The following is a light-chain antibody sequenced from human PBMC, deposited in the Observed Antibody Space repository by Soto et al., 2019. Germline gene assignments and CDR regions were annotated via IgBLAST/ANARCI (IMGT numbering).Light chain of an antibody. CDR1: QSIGTW. V-gene: IGKV1-5*01. J-gene: IGKJ1*01. Sequence: GDGVTITCRASQSIGTWLAWYQQKPGKAPKVLIYDVSPLKSGVPSRFSGSASGTEFTLSISSLQPDDFATYYCQQYKSYCTFGQGTKVEIK. CDR3: QQYKSYCT. CDR2: DVS.